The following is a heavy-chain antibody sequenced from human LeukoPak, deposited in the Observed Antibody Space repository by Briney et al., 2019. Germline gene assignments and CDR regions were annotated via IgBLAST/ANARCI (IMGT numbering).Heavy chain of an antibody. Sequence: GGSLRHSCAASGFTFSRYWMHWVRQVPGKGLVWVSRVNPDGSSTTYADSVKGRFTSSRDNAKNTLYLQMNRLRAEDTAVYYCARGGSYGDYWGQGILVTVSS. CDR2: VNPDGSST. D-gene: IGHD3-16*01. CDR1: GFTFSRYW. CDR3: ARGGSYGDY. V-gene: IGHV3-74*01. J-gene: IGHJ4*02.